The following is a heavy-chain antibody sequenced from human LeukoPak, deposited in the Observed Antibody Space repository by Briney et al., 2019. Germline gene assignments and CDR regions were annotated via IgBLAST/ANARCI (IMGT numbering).Heavy chain of an antibody. Sequence: AASVKVSCKASGGTFSSYAISWVRQAPGQGLEWMGGITPIFGTANYAQKFQGRVTITADDATSTAYMELSSLRSEDTAVYYCARGVVVPAAIGYYYMDVWGKGTTVTVSS. V-gene: IGHV1-69*01. D-gene: IGHD2-2*02. CDR2: ITPIFGTA. CDR3: ARGVVVPAAIGYYYMDV. J-gene: IGHJ6*03. CDR1: GGTFSSYA.